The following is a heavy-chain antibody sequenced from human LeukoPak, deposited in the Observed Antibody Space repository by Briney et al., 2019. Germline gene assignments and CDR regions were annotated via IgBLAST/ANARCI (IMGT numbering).Heavy chain of an antibody. V-gene: IGHV3-21*01. Sequence: GGSLRLSCAASGFTFSSYSMNWVRQAPGKGLEWVSAITSSSSYTYYADSVKGRFTISRDNTKNSLYLQMNSLRAEDTAVYYCSGYNWFDPWGQGTLVTVSS. CDR3: SGYNWFDP. J-gene: IGHJ5*02. CDR1: GFTFSSYS. CDR2: ITSSSSYT.